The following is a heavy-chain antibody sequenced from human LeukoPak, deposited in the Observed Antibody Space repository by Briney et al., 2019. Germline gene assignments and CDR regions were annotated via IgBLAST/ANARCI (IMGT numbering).Heavy chain of an antibody. CDR3: ARVDTVMAYYFDL. V-gene: IGHV3-53*04. Sequence: GGSLRLSCAASGFXVSTNCMTWVRQAPGKGLEWVSTMYSGGTTYYADSVLGRLTISRHNSRNTLYLQMNSLRAEDTAVYYCARVDTVMAYYFDLWGQGTLVTVSS. D-gene: IGHD5-18*01. CDR2: MYSGGTT. CDR1: GFXVSTNC. J-gene: IGHJ4*02.